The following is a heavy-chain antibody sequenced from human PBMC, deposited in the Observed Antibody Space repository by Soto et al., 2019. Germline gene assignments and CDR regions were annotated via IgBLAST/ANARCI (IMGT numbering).Heavy chain of an antibody. CDR2: IDYSGST. CDR3: AKISLGSGYYHYYMDV. CDR1: GDSISSYY. Sequence: SETLSLTCTVSGDSISSYYWSWIRQPPGKGLEWIGYIDYSGSTKYSPSLKSRGTISVDTSKNQFSLNLSAATAADTAVYYCAKISLGSGYYHYYMDVWGKGTTVTVSS. D-gene: IGHD1-26*01. J-gene: IGHJ6*03. V-gene: IGHV4-59*01.